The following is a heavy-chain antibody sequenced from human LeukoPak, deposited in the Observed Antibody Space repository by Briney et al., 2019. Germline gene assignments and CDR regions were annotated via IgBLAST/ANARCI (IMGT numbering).Heavy chain of an antibody. CDR1: GGSFSGYC. Sequence: KASETLSLTCAVYGGSFSGYCWNWIRQPPGKGLEWIGEINQSGSTNYNPSLKGRVTISVDTSKKQFSLKLSPVTAADTAVYYCAAGCSSTSCYWYYYTDVWGKGTTVTVSS. V-gene: IGHV4-34*01. CDR2: INQSGST. J-gene: IGHJ6*03. D-gene: IGHD2-2*01. CDR3: AAGCSSTSCYWYYYTDV.